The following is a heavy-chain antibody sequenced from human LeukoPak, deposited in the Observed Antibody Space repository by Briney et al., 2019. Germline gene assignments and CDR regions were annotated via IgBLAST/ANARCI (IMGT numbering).Heavy chain of an antibody. CDR1: GGTFSSYA. V-gene: IGHV1-69*04. CDR2: IIPILGIA. Sequence: SVKVSCKAFGGTFSSYAITWVRQAPGQGLEWMGRIIPILGIANYAQKFQGRVTITADKSTSTAYMELSSLRSEDTAVYYCARDPQYPNTYWYFDLWGRGTLVTVSS. CDR3: ARDPQYPNTYWYFDL. D-gene: IGHD1/OR15-1a*01. J-gene: IGHJ2*01.